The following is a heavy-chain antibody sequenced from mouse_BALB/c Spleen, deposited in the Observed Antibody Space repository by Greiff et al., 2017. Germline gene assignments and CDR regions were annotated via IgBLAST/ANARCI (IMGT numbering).Heavy chain of an antibody. CDR2: ISSGGSYT. J-gene: IGHJ4*01. V-gene: IGHV5-9-4*01. Sequence: EVQGVESGGGLVKPGGSLKLSCAASGFTFSSYAMSWVRQSPEKRLEWVAEISSGGSYTYYPDTVTGRFTISRDNAKNTLYLEMSSLRSEDTAMYYCARNYGYGMDYWGQGTSVTGSS. CDR3: ARNYGYGMDY. CDR1: GFTFSSYA. D-gene: IGHD1-1*01.